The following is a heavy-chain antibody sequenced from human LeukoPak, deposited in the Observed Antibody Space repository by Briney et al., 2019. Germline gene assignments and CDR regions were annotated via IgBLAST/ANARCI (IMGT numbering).Heavy chain of an antibody. Sequence: GSSVKVSCKASGGTFSSYAISWVRQAPGQGLEWMGRIIPILGIANYAQKFQGRVTITADKSTSTAYMELSSLRSEVTAVYYCARRREDYYDSSGYYQPRTHNDAFDIWGQGTMVTVSS. CDR3: ARRREDYYDSSGYYQPRTHNDAFDI. D-gene: IGHD3-22*01. CDR2: IIPILGIA. CDR1: GGTFSSYA. J-gene: IGHJ3*02. V-gene: IGHV1-69*04.